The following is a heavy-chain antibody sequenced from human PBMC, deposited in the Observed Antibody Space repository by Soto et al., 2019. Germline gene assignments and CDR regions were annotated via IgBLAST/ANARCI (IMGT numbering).Heavy chain of an antibody. D-gene: IGHD2-15*01. Sequence: EVQLVESGGGLVQPGGSLRLSCAASGFVFSTYSMNWVRQAPGKGLEWVSYISSSSSTIYYADSVQGRFTISRDNAKNSLYLQVNSLRDEDTAVYYCARPAGRVDYFDYWGQGALVTVSS. CDR2: ISSSSSTI. V-gene: IGHV3-48*02. J-gene: IGHJ4*02. CDR3: ARPAGRVDYFDY. CDR1: GFVFSTYS.